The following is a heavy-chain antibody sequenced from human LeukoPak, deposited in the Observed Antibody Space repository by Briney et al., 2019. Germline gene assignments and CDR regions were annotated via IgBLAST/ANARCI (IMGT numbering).Heavy chain of an antibody. Sequence: GESLKISCKGSGYSFTSYWIGWVRQMPGKGLEWMGIIYPGDSDTRYSPSFQGQVTISADKPISTSYLQWSSLKPSDPAMYYWXXXXXXXXXXGDCYSPSFDYWGQGTLVTVSS. CDR1: GYSFTSYW. J-gene: IGHJ4*02. CDR2: IYPGDSDT. V-gene: IGHV5-51*04. CDR3: XXXXXXXXXXGDCYSPSFDY. D-gene: IGHD2-21*02.